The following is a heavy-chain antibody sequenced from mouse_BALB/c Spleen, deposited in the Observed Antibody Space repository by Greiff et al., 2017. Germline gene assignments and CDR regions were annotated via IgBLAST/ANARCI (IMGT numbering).Heavy chain of an antibody. CDR2: IWGDGST. CDR1: GFSLTGYG. J-gene: IGHJ4*01. CDR3: ARDEGAYYRYDGNYYAMDY. D-gene: IGHD2-14*01. Sequence: VMLVESGPGLVAPSQSLSITCTVSGFSLTGYGVNWVRQPPGKGLEWLGMIWGDGSTDYNSALKSRLSISKDNSKSQVFLKMNSLQTDDTARYYCARDEGAYYRYDGNYYAMDYWGQGTSVTVSS. V-gene: IGHV2-6-7*01.